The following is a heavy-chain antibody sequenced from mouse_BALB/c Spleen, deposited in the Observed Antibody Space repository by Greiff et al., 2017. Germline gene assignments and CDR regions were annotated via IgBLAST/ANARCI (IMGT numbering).Heavy chain of an antibody. CDR3: ARAYYRHAMDY. J-gene: IGHJ4*01. CDR2: INSNGGST. D-gene: IGHD2-14*01. CDR1: GFTFSSYG. V-gene: IGHV5-6-3*01. Sequence: EVQGVESGGGLVQPGGSLKLSCAASGFTFSSYGMSWVRQTPDKRLELVATINSNGGSTYYPDSVKGRFTISRDNAKNTLYLQMSSLKSEDTAMYYCARAYYRHAMDYWGQGTSVTVSS.